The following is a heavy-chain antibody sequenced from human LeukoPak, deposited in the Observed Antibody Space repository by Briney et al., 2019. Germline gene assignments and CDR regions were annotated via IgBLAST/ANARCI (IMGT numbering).Heavy chain of an antibody. Sequence: PSETLSLTCTVSGGSISSYYWSWIRQPPGKGLEWIANIYHAGSTNYNPSLSSRVTISIDTAKNQFSLKLTSVTAADTAVYYCARRGRNSSGWQDYLWGQGTLVTVSS. CDR3: ARRGRNSSGWQDYL. CDR2: IYHAGST. CDR1: GGSISSYY. D-gene: IGHD6-25*01. V-gene: IGHV4-59*01. J-gene: IGHJ4*02.